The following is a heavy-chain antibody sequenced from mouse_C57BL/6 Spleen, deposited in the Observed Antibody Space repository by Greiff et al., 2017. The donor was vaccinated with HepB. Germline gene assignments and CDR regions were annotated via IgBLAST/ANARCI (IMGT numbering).Heavy chain of an antibody. V-gene: IGHV1-39*01. CDR2: INPNYGTT. J-gene: IGHJ2*01. Sequence: VHVKQSGPELVKPGASVKISCKASGYSFTDYNMNWVKQSNGKSLEWIGVINPNYGTTSYNQKFKGKATLTVDQSSSTAYMQLNSLTSEDSAVYYCARTAQAKEYFNYWGQGTTLTVSS. CDR3: ARTAQAKEYFNY. CDR1: GYSFTDYN. D-gene: IGHD3-2*02.